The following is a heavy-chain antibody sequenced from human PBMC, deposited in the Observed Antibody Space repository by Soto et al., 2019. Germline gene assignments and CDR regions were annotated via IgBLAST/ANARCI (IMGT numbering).Heavy chain of an antibody. CDR1: GGSFRGYY. CDR2: INHSGIT. D-gene: IGHD1-26*01. J-gene: IGHJ4*02. CDR3: ARDYNIRTSYSGSWPVAY. V-gene: IGHV4-34*01. Sequence: PXATMSLTFAVYGGSFRGYYWSWIRQPPGKGLEWIGEINHSGITNYNPPLKSRVTISVDTSKNQFSLKLSSLRSDDTAVYYCARDYNIRTSYSGSWPVAYWGQGTRVTVSS.